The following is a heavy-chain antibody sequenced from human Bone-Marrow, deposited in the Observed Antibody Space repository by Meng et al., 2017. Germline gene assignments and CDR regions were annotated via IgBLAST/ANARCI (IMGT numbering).Heavy chain of an antibody. V-gene: IGHV3-21*01. J-gene: IGHJ6*02. CDR3: ARHRYSAAVHYYYYGMDV. CDR2: ISSSSSYI. CDR1: GFTFSSYA. D-gene: IGHD2-2*01. Sequence: GESLKISCAASGFTFSSYAMNWVRQAPGKGLEWVSSISSSSSYIYYADSVKGRFTISRDNAKNSLYLQMNSLRAEDTAVYYCARHRYSAAVHYYYYGMDVWGQGTTVTVSS.